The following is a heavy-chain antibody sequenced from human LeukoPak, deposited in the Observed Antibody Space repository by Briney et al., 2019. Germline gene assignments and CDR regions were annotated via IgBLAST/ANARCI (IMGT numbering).Heavy chain of an antibody. J-gene: IGHJ4*02. CDR3: ARELVGYYDSSGHDFDY. Sequence: SVKVSCKASGGTFSSYAISWVRQAPGQGLEWMGRIIPILGIANYAQKFQGRVTITADKSMSTAYMELSSLRSEDTAVYYCARELVGYYDSSGHDFDYWGQGTLVTVSS. D-gene: IGHD3-22*01. CDR1: GGTFSSYA. CDR2: IIPILGIA. V-gene: IGHV1-69*04.